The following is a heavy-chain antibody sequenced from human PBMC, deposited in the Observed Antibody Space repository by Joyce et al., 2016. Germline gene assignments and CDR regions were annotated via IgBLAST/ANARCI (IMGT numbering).Heavy chain of an antibody. V-gene: IGHV1-18*01. CDR1: GYTFTRNN. CDR3: ARGILEVDAFDI. D-gene: IGHD3-3*01. CDR2: ISAYNGNT. Sequence: QVQLVQSGAEVKKPGASVKVSCKASGYTFTRNNINWVRQAPGQGLEWMGWISAYNGNTNYAQKLQGRVTMTTDTATSTAYMELRSLRSDDTAVYYCARGILEVDAFDIWGQGTLVTVSS. J-gene: IGHJ3*02.